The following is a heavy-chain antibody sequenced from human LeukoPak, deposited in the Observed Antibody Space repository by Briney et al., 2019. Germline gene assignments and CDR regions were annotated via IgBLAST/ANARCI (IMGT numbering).Heavy chain of an antibody. CDR1: GVSIRTYS. V-gene: IGHV4-59*01. D-gene: IGHD1-26*01. CDR3: ATDGNFDL. CDR2: ISYSGST. J-gene: IGHJ2*01. Sequence: SETLSLTCTVSGVSIRTYSWSWIRQPPGKGLEGIGYISYSGSTSYNPSLRSRVTISVDTSKNQFSLKLSSVTAADTAVYYCATDGNFDLWGRGTLVTVSS.